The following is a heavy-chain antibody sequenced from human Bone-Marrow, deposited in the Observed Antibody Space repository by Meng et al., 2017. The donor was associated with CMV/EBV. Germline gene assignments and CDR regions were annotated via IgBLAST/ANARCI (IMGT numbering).Heavy chain of an antibody. D-gene: IGHD2-2*01. CDR1: GFTFSDYY. CDR3: GRFEVVPAARSRAIDI. V-gene: IGHV3-11*04. CDR2: ISSSGSTI. Sequence: GGSLRLSCAASGFTFSDYYMSWIRQAPGKGLEWVSYISSSGSTIYYADSVKGRFTISKDNAKNSLYLQMNSLRAEDTAVYYCGRFEVVPAARSRAIDIWGQGTMVTVSS. J-gene: IGHJ3*02.